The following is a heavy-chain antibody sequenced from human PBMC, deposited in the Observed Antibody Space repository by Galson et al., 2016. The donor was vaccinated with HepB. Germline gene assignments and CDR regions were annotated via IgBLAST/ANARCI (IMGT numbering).Heavy chain of an antibody. CDR1: GFTFDDYA. V-gene: IGHV3-43*02. CDR3: AKGDGGYYLVVDS. CDR2: ISGDGGGT. Sequence: SLRLSCAASGFTFDDYAMHWVRQVPGKGLEWVSLISGDGGGTYYADSVKGRFTISRDNSKTSLYRQMNTLRTEDTALYYCAKGDGGYYLVVDSWGQGTLVTVSS. D-gene: IGHD4-17*01. J-gene: IGHJ4*02.